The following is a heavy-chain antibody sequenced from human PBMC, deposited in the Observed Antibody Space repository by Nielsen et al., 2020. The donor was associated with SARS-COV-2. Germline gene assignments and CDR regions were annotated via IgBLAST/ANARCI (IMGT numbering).Heavy chain of an antibody. CDR1: GDSINYFY. V-gene: IGHV4-59*12. CDR3: AREGGYSSRLGYFDY. Sequence: SETLSLTCTVSGDSINYFYLSWIRQPPGKGLEWIGYIYYSGTTNYNPSLKSRVTISVDTSKNQFSLKLSSVTAADTAVYYCAREGGYSSRLGYFDYWGQGTLVTVSS. J-gene: IGHJ4*02. D-gene: IGHD5-18*01. CDR2: IYYSGTT.